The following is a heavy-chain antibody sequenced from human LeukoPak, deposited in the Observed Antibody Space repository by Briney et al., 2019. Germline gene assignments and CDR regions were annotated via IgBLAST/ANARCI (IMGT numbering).Heavy chain of an antibody. CDR2: ISSSGSTI. CDR3: ARNPRHYYDSSGYYYD. D-gene: IGHD3-22*01. J-gene: IGHJ4*02. Sequence: PGGSLRLSCAASGFTFSSSEMNWVRQAPGKGLEWLSYISSSGSTIYFADSVKGRFTVSRDNAKNSLYLQMNSLRAEDTAVYYCARNPRHYYDSSGYYYDWGQGTLVTVSS. CDR1: GFTFSSSE. V-gene: IGHV3-48*03.